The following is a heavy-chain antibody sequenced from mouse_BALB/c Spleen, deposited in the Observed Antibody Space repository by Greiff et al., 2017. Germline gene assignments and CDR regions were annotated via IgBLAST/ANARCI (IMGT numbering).Heavy chain of an antibody. V-gene: IGHV1-14*01. CDR2: INPYNDGT. CDR3: ARNYGSSRGAMDY. J-gene: IGHJ4*01. D-gene: IGHD1-1*01. Sequence: VQLQQSGPELVKPGASVKISCKTSGYTFTEYTMHWVKQSHGKSLEWIGGINPYNDGTKYNEKFKGKATLTSDKSSSTAYMELSSLTSEDSAVYYCARNYGSSRGAMDYWGQGTSVTVSS. CDR1: GYTFTEYT.